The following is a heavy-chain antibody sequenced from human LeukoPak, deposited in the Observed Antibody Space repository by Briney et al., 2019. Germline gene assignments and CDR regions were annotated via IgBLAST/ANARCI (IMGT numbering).Heavy chain of an antibody. CDR2: IYHSGST. J-gene: IGHJ3*02. CDR3: ARGRGSYRAFDI. D-gene: IGHD1-26*01. Sequence: ASQTLSLTCAVSGGSISSGGYSWSWIRQPPGKGLEWIGYIYHSGSTYYNPSLKSRITISVDRSKNQFSLKLSSVTAADTAVYYCARGRGSYRAFDIWGQGTMVTVSS. CDR1: GGSISSGGYS. V-gene: IGHV4-30-2*01.